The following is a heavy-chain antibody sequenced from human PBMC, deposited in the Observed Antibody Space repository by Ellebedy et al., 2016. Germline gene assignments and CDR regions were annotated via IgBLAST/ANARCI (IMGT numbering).Heavy chain of an antibody. J-gene: IGHJ1*01. CDR2: TRNKANSYTT. CDR3: GGGLNGQESFRH. CDR1: GFTIGDHY. D-gene: IGHD2-8*01. V-gene: IGHV3-72*01. Sequence: GGSLRLSCAASGFTIGDHYMDWVRQAPGKGLEWVGRTRNKANSYTTEYATSVKGRFTISRDDSKNSLYLQMNSPKTEDTAVYYCGGGLNGQESFRHWGQGTLVTVSS.